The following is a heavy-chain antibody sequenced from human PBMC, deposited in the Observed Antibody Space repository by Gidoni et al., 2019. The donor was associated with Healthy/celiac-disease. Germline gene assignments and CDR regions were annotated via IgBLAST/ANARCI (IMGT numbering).Heavy chain of an antibody. CDR3: AKIGFDP. CDR1: GFTFSSYA. J-gene: IGHJ5*02. V-gene: IGHV3-23*01. CDR2: ISGSGGST. Sequence: SCAASGFTFSSYAMSWVRQAPGKGLGWVSAISGSGGSTYYADSVKGRFTISRDNSRNTLYRQINSLRAEDTAVYYCAKIGFDPWGQGTLVTVSS.